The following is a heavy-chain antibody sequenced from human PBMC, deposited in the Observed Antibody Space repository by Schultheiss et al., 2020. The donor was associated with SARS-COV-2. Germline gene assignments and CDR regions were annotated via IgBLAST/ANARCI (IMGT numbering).Heavy chain of an antibody. Sequence: SQTLSLTCAVSGYSISSGYYWGWIRQPPGKGLEWIGTIYHSGSTYYNPSLKSRVTMSVDTSKNQFSLHLSSVTAADTAVYYCARQASSDFYYYYALDVWGQGTTVTVSS. D-gene: IGHD6-6*01. J-gene: IGHJ6*02. CDR1: GYSISSGYY. V-gene: IGHV4-38-2*01. CDR3: ARQASSDFYYYYALDV. CDR2: IYHSGST.